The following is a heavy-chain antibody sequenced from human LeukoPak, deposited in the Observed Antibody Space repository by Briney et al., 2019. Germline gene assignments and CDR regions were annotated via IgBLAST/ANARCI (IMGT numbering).Heavy chain of an antibody. V-gene: IGHV3-30-3*01. Sequence: GGSLRLSCAASGFTFSSYAMHWVRQAPGKGLEGVAVISYDGSNKYYAVSVKGRFTISRDNSENTLYLQMNSLRAEDTAVYYFARGQWLVDLDYWGQGTLVTVSS. CDR3: ARGQWLVDLDY. CDR2: ISYDGSNK. D-gene: IGHD6-19*01. J-gene: IGHJ4*02. CDR1: GFTFSSYA.